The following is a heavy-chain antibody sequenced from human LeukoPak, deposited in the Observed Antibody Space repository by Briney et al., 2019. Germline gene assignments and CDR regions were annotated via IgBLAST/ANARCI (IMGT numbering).Heavy chain of an antibody. Sequence: SETLSLTCAAYGGSFSGYYWSWIRQPPGKGLEWIGEINHSGSTNYNPSLKSRVTISVDTSKNQFSLKLSSVTAADTAVYYCATSGSPDYFDYWGQGTLVTVSS. CDR3: ATSGSPDYFDY. CDR1: GGSFSGYY. CDR2: INHSGST. J-gene: IGHJ4*02. D-gene: IGHD1-26*01. V-gene: IGHV4-34*01.